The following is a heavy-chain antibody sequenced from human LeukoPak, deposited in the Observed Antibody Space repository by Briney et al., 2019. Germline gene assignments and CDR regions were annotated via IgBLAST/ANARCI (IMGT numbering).Heavy chain of an antibody. CDR3: ARADGPKDAFDI. J-gene: IGHJ3*02. CDR2: IHPSGGST. CDR1: GYIFTTYY. Sequence: ASVKVSCKASGYIFTTYYMHWVQQAPGQGLEWMGVIHPSGGSTTYTQKFQGRVTMTRDTSTSTVYMELSSLRSEDTAVYYCARADGPKDAFDIWGQGTMVTVSS. V-gene: IGHV1-46*01.